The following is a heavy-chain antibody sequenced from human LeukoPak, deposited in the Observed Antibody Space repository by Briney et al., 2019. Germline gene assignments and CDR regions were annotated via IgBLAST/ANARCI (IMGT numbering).Heavy chain of an antibody. V-gene: IGHV1-46*01. CDR2: INPSGGST. J-gene: IGHJ4*02. Sequence: ASVKVSCKASGYSFISFYIHWVRQAPGQGLEWMGVINPSGGSTAYAQQFQGRVTMTRDTSTSTVYMELSSLRSEDTAVYYCARTVDTAMASDYWGQGTLVTVSS. CDR1: GYSFISFY. D-gene: IGHD5-18*01. CDR3: ARTVDTAMASDY.